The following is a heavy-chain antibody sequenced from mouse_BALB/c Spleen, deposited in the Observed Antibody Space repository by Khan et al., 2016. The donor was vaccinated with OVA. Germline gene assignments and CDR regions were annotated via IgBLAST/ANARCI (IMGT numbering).Heavy chain of an antibody. V-gene: IGHV1-18*01. Sequence: VQLQQSGPELVKPGASVKIPCKASGYTFTDFIIDWVKQSLGESLEWIGDINPNNGDTIYNQKFKGKATLTVDKSSSTAYMDLRSLTSEDTAVYYRARHGCGGFANWGQGTLVPVSA. CDR3: ARHGCGGFAN. CDR1: GYTFTDFI. J-gene: IGHJ3*01. D-gene: IGHD2-2*01. CDR2: INPNNGDT.